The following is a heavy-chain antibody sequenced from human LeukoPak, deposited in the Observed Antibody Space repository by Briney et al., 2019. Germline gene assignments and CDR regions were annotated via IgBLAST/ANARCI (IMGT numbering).Heavy chain of an antibody. V-gene: IGHV1-24*01. CDR3: ATDYYGSATLDY. CDR2: FDPEDGET. J-gene: IGHJ4*02. CDR1: GYTLTALS. Sequence: GASVKVSCKVSGYTLTALSMHWVRQAPGKGLEWMGGFDPEDGETIHAQKFQGRVTMTEDTSTGTAYMELSSLRSEDTAVYYCATDYYGSATLDYWGQGTLVTVSS. D-gene: IGHD3-10*01.